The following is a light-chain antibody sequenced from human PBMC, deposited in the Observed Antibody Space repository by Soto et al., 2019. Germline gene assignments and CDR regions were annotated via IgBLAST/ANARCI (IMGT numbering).Light chain of an antibody. J-gene: IGKJ2*01. V-gene: IGKV1-39*01. Sequence: DIQMTQSPSSLSASVGDRVTITCRASQSISSYLNWYQQKPGKAPKLLIYAASSLQSGVPSRFSGSGSGTDFTLTISSLQPDDFETYYCQQSYSTLPYTFVRGTKLEIK. CDR2: AAS. CDR1: QSISSY. CDR3: QQSYSTLPYT.